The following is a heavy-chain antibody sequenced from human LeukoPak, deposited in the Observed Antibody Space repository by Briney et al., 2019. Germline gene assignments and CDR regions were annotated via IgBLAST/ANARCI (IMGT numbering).Heavy chain of an antibody. V-gene: IGHV4-61*02. D-gene: IGHD6-6*01. CDR2: IYTSGST. CDR3: ARDPPSIAARPRYFDL. CDR1: GGSISSGGYY. J-gene: IGHJ2*01. Sequence: SETLSLTCTVSGGSISSGGYYWSWIRQPAGKGLEWIGRIYTSGSTNYNPSHKSRVTMSVDTSKNQFSLKLSSVTAADTAVYYCARDPPSIAARPRYFDLWGRGTLVTVSS.